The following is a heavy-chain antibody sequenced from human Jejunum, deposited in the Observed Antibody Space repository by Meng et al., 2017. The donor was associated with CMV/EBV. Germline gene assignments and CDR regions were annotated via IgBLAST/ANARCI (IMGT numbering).Heavy chain of an antibody. D-gene: IGHD4-17*01. CDR2: INRDGSTT. CDR3: ARDDYGDAGAYFDY. CDR1: GLNFNNHW. V-gene: IGHV3-74*01. Sequence: ASGLNFNNHWMHWVRQVPGKGLVWVSRINRDGSTTDYADSVKGRFTISRDNSKNTVYLQMNSLRPEDTAVYYCARDDYGDAGAYFDYWGQGTLVTVSS. J-gene: IGHJ4*02.